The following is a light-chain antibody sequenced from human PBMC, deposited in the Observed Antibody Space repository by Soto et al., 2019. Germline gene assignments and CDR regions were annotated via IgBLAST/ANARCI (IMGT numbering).Light chain of an antibody. CDR3: QQYDAYWT. CDR1: QSISSW. V-gene: IGKV1-5*01. CDR2: DAS. Sequence: EIQVTQSPSAVSASIGDRVTITCRASQSISSWLAWYQQKPGKAPKLLIYDASSLESGVPSRFSGSGSGTEFTLTINSLQPDDFATYYCQQYDAYWTFGQGTKVDIK. J-gene: IGKJ1*01.